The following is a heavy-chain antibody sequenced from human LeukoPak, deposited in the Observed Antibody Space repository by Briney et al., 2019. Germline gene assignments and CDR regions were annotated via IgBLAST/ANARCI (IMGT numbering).Heavy chain of an antibody. D-gene: IGHD3-22*01. CDR1: GGSISGYY. J-gene: IGHJ3*02. V-gene: IGHV4-59*08. CDR3: ARQSRTRLGYYYDSSGYPGDAFDI. Sequence: SETLSPTCSVSGGSISGYYWSWMRQSPGKGLEWIGYIYYSGSTNYNPSLKSRVTISVDTSKNQFSLKLSSVTAADTAVYYCARQSRTRLGYYYDSSGYPGDAFDIWGQGTMVTVSS. CDR2: IYYSGST.